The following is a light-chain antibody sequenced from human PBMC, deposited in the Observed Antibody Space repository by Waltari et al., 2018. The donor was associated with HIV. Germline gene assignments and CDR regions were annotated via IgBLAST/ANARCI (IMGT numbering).Light chain of an antibody. Sequence: DIQMTQSPSSLSASVGARVTIACRASQAISDYLNWYQQKPGRAPKLLIYAASSLQSGVASRFSGSRSGTDFTLTINNLQPEDFATYYCQQSYSTPLTFGGGTKIEI. CDR2: AAS. CDR1: QAISDY. V-gene: IGKV1-39*01. CDR3: QQSYSTPLT. J-gene: IGKJ4*01.